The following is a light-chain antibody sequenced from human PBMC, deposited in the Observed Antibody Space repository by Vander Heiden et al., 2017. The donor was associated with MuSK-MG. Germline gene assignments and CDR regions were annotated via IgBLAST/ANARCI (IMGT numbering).Light chain of an antibody. V-gene: IGKV1-39*01. CDR1: QSISSY. Sequence: DIQMTQSPSSLSASVGDRVTITCLASQSISSYLNWYQQKPGKAPKLLIYAASSLQSGVPSRFSGSGFGTDFTLTISSLQLEDFATYSCQQTYSTLMYTFGQGTKLEIK. CDR2: AAS. CDR3: QQTYSTLMYT. J-gene: IGKJ2*01.